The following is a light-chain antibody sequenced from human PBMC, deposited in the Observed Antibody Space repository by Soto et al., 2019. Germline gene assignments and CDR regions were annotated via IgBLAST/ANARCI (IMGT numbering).Light chain of an antibody. Sequence: PGDGATLSCRASQNVSSGYLAWYQQKPGQAPRLLIYGASRRAGGIPDRFSGSGSGTDFTLSISRLEPEDFAVYWCQHYGNSPTFGQGTRVQIK. CDR1: QNVSSGY. V-gene: IGKV3-20*01. CDR2: GAS. J-gene: IGKJ1*01. CDR3: QHYGNSPT.